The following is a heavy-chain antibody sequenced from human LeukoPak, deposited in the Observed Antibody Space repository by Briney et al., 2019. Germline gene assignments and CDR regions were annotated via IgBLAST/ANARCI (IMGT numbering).Heavy chain of an antibody. CDR2: INPNSGGT. J-gene: IGHJ6*03. CDR3: ARGGMYCSSTSCYFWSYYYMDV. V-gene: IGHV1-2*02. D-gene: IGHD2-2*01. Sequence: GASVKVSCKASGYTFTGYYMHWVRQAPGQGLEWMGWINPNSGGTNYAQKFQGRVTMTRDTSISTAYMELSRLRSDDTAVYYCARGGMYCSSTSCYFWSYYYMDVWGKGTTVTVSS. CDR1: GYTFTGYY.